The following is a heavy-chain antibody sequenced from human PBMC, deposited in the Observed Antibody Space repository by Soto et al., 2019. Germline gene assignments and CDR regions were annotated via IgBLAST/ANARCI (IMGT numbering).Heavy chain of an antibody. CDR2: IYSGGST. CDR1: GFTVSSNY. J-gene: IGHJ4*02. D-gene: IGHD6-13*01. Sequence: GGSLRLSCAASGFTVSSNYMSWVRQAPGKGLEWVSVIYSGGSTYYADSVKGRFTISRDNSKNTLYLQMNSLRAEDTAVYYCAREKGIAAAGTSHFDYWGQGTLVTVSS. CDR3: AREKGIAAAGTSHFDY. V-gene: IGHV3-53*01.